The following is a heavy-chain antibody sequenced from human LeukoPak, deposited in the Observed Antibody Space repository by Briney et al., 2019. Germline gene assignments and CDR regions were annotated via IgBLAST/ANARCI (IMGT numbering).Heavy chain of an antibody. J-gene: IGHJ4*02. D-gene: IGHD5-18*01. CDR2: IFGSGGSP. CDR1: GFTFGSYA. V-gene: IGHV3-23*01. CDR3: GKTTTGYSSGQKPAWPVDS. Sequence: GGSLRLSCEASGFTFGSYAMYWVRQALGKGLEWVAGIFGSGGSPHYADSVRGRFTISRDNSKNTVYLQINSLRADDTAVYYCGKTTTGYSSGQKPAWPVDSWGQGTLVTVSS.